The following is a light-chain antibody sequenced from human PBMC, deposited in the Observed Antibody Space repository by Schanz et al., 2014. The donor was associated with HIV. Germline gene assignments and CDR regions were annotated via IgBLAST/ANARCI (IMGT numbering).Light chain of an antibody. CDR2: DND. CDR1: SGTIASDY. V-gene: IGLV6-57*04. CDR3: QSYDLANPGV. Sequence: NFMLTQPHSVSESPGNTVTISCTRSSGTIASDYVQWYQQRPGSAPTIVIYDNDQRPSGVPNRFSGSIDSSSNSASLTISGLETEDEADYYCQSYDLANPGVFGGGTKVTVL. J-gene: IGLJ3*02.